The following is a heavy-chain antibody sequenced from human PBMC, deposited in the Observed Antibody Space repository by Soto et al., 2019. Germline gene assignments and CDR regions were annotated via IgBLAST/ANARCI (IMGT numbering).Heavy chain of an antibody. D-gene: IGHD2-15*01. CDR2: IYYSGST. Sequence: QVQMQESGPGLVKPSQTLYLTCSVSGGSIIDSGSFYWNWIRQHPGKGLEWIGYIYYSGSTCYNRSLKSRATISLDTSKNQFSLKLTSVTAADTAIYYCARGEVVASNWFDPWGQGTLVTVSS. V-gene: IGHV4-31*03. CDR1: GGSIIDSGSFY. CDR3: ARGEVVASNWFDP. J-gene: IGHJ5*02.